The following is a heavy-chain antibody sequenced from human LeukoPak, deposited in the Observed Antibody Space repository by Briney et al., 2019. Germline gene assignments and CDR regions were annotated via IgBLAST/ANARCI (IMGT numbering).Heavy chain of an antibody. D-gene: IGHD6-13*01. CDR3: ARLTGTLYSSSWYFDY. J-gene: IGHJ4*02. Sequence: SETLSLTCTVSGGSISSYYWSWIRQPPGKGLEWIGYVYYSGSTNYNPSLKSRVTISVDTSKNQFSLKLSSVTAADTAVYYCARLTGTLYSSSWYFDYWGQGTLVTVSS. V-gene: IGHV4-59*08. CDR1: GGSISSYY. CDR2: VYYSGST.